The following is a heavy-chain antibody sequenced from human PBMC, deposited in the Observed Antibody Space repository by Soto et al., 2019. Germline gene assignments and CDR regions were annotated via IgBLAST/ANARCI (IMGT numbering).Heavy chain of an antibody. Sequence: GGSLRLSCAASGFTFSSYGMHWVRQAPGKGLEWVAVIWYDGSNKYYADSVKGRFTISRDNSKNTLYLQMNSLRAEDSAVYYCARGYHGSPVDYWGQGTLVTVYS. CDR3: ARGYHGSPVDY. J-gene: IGHJ4*02. V-gene: IGHV3-33*01. CDR1: GFTFSSYG. D-gene: IGHD2-2*01. CDR2: IWYDGSNK.